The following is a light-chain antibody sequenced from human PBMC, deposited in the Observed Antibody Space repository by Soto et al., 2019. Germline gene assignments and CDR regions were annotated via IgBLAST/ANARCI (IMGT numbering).Light chain of an antibody. Sequence: DIQLTQSPSSLSASVGDRVTITCRASQSISNFLNWYQQRPGQAPKLLISSSSNVQSGVPSRFSGRGSGTDFTHTISGLQPEDFATNYCLQHNSYPQTFGQGTKVDIK. CDR3: LQHNSYPQT. CDR1: QSISNF. V-gene: IGKV1-39*01. CDR2: SSS. J-gene: IGKJ1*01.